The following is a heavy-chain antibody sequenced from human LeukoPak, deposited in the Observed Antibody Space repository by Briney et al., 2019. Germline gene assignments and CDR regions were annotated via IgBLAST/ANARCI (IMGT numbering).Heavy chain of an antibody. D-gene: IGHD1-20*01. CDR2: TSNKAKSYTT. CDR3: ARVTGAYYFDY. CDR1: GITFSDHY. J-gene: IGHJ4*02. V-gene: IGHV3-72*01. Sequence: GGSLRLSCAASGITFSDHYMDWVRQAPGKGLEWVGRTSNKAKSYTTEYAASVKDRFTISRDDSKNSLYLQMNSLKTEDTAVYYCARVTGAYYFDYWGQGTLVTVSS.